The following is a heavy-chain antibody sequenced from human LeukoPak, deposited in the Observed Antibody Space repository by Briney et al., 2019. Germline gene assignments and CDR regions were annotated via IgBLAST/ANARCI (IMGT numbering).Heavy chain of an antibody. Sequence: PGRSLRLSCAASGFTFSSYGMHWVRQAPGKGLEWVAVIWYDGSNKYYVDSVQGRFTISGDNSKNTLYLQMSSLRAEDTAVYYCARGDYYDSSGYYFPDAFDIWGQGTMVTVSS. J-gene: IGHJ3*02. CDR1: GFTFSSYG. V-gene: IGHV3-33*01. CDR3: ARGDYYDSSGYYFPDAFDI. CDR2: IWYDGSNK. D-gene: IGHD3-22*01.